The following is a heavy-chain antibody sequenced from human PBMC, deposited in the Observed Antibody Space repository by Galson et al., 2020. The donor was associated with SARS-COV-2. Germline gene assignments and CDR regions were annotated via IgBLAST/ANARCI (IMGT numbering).Heavy chain of an antibody. V-gene: IGHV3-23*01. Sequence: GESLKISCAASGFTFSSYAMSWVRQAPGKGLEWVSGISGSGGSTNYADSVKGRFTISRDNSKNAMYLHMYSVRDEDTAVYYCAKRDSGAYYPHTPFDSWGQGTLVTVSS. CDR3: AKRDSGAYYPHTPFDS. D-gene: IGHD3-22*01. J-gene: IGHJ4*02. CDR2: ISGSGGST. CDR1: GFTFSSYA.